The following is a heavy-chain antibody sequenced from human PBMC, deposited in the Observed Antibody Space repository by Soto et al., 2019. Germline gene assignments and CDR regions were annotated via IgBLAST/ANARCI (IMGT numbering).Heavy chain of an antibody. CDR2: INHSGST. D-gene: IGHD2-15*01. Sequence: QVQLQQWGAGLLKPSETLSLTCAVSGGSFSGYYWSWIPQPPGKGLEWIGEINHSGSTNYHPSLKSRVTTAVDTSKNQFSLKLSSVTAADTAVYYCARVGCSGGSCYPDIWGQGTMVTVSS. V-gene: IGHV4-34*01. J-gene: IGHJ3*02. CDR3: ARVGCSGGSCYPDI. CDR1: GGSFSGYY.